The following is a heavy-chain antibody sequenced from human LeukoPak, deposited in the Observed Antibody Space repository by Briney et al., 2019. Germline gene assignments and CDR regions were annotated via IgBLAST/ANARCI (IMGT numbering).Heavy chain of an antibody. CDR2: IYYSGRT. Sequence: SETLSLTCTVSGGSISTYFCKWIRQPPGKGLDWVGYIYYSGRTHYNSSFKSRVSISIDTSTNQLSLQLNSVTAADTALYYCARSSKTYYMDVWGRGTTVTVSS. J-gene: IGHJ6*03. CDR3: ARSSKTYYMDV. CDR1: GGSISTYF. V-gene: IGHV4-59*13.